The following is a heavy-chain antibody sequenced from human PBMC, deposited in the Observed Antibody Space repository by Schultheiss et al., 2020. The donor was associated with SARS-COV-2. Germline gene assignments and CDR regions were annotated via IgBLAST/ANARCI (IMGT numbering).Heavy chain of an antibody. CDR1: GYSISSGHH. CDR2: INHSGST. Sequence: SETLSLTCSVSGYSISSGHHWGWLRQPPGKGLEWIGSINHSGSTYYNPSLKSRGTISVDTSKNQFSLKLSSVTAADTAVYYCARPDGDYALYGMDVWGQGTTVTVSS. J-gene: IGHJ6*02. V-gene: IGHV4-38-2*01. D-gene: IGHD4-17*01. CDR3: ARPDGDYALYGMDV.